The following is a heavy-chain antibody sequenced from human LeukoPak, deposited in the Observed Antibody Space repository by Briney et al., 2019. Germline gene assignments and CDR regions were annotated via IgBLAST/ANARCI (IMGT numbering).Heavy chain of an antibody. CDR1: GFTFSSYS. CDR2: ISSSSSYI. D-gene: IGHD5-18*01. CDR3: ARDTQRGYSYGRDY. J-gene: IGHJ4*02. V-gene: IGHV3-21*01. Sequence: PGGSLRLPCAASGFTFSSYSMNWVRQAPGKGLEWVSSISSSSSYIYYADSVKGRFTISRDNAKNSLYLQMNSLRAEDTAVYYCARDTQRGYSYGRDYWGQGTLVTVSS.